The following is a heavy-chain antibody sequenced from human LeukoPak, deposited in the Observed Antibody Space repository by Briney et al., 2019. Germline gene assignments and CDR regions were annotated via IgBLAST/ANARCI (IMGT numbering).Heavy chain of an antibody. CDR2: TSAYNGNT. J-gene: IGHJ4*02. CDR1: GYTFTSYG. Sequence: ASVKVSCKASGYTFTSYGISWVRQAPGQGLEWMGWTSAYNGNTNYAQKLQGRVTMTTDTSTSTAYMELRSLRSDDTAVYYCARDQAKYQLLGDFDYWGQGTLVTVSS. V-gene: IGHV1-18*01. CDR3: ARDQAKYQLLGDFDY. D-gene: IGHD2-2*01.